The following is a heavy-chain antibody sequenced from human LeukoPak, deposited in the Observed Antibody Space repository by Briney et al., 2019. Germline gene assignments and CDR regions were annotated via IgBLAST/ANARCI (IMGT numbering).Heavy chain of an antibody. J-gene: IGHJ3*02. CDR1: GYSISSGYY. Sequence: PSETLSLTCAVSGYSISSGYYWGWIRQPPGKGLEWIGSIYHSGSTYYNRSLESRVTISVHTSKNQFSLKLTSVTAADTAVYFCARRVVTIGDDAFDIWGQGTMVTVSS. CDR3: ARRVVTIGDDAFDI. V-gene: IGHV4-38-2*01. D-gene: IGHD3-22*01. CDR2: IYHSGST.